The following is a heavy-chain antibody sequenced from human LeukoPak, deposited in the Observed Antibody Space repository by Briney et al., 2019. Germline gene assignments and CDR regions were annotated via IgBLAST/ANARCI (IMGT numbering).Heavy chain of an antibody. CDR3: ARDYPGDQDDAFDI. D-gene: IGHD3-10*01. CDR1: GGSISSYY. Sequence: SETLSLTCTVSGGSISSYYRSWIRQPPGKGLEWIGYIYYSGSTNYNPSLKSRVTISVDTSKNQFSLKLSSVTAADTAVYYCARDYPGDQDDAFDIWGQGTMVTVSS. V-gene: IGHV4-59*01. J-gene: IGHJ3*02. CDR2: IYYSGST.